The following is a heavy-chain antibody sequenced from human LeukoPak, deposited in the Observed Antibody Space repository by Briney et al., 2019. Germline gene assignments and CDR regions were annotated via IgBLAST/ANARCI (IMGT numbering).Heavy chain of an antibody. CDR3: ARDPGDYDHDWYFGL. V-gene: IGHV4-4*07. CDR2: IYTSGTT. Sequence: PSETLSLTCTVSGGSISNSCWNWIRQPAGKELEWIGRIYTSGTTHYNPSLQSRLTMSIDTSKNQLSLKLDSVTAADTAMYFCARDPGDYDHDWYFGLWGRGTLVTVSS. CDR1: GGSISNSC. D-gene: IGHD4-17*01. J-gene: IGHJ2*01.